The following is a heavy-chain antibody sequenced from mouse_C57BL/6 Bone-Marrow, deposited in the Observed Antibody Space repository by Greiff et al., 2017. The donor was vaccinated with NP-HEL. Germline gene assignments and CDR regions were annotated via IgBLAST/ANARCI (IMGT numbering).Heavy chain of an antibody. Sequence: EVQLQQSGAELVRPGASVKLSCTASGFNIKDDYMHWVKQRPEQGLEWIGWIDPENGDTEYASKFQGKATITADTSSNTAYLQLSSLTSEDTAVYYCTTTTMVTAYWGQGTLVTVSA. V-gene: IGHV14-4*01. CDR1: GFNIKDDY. J-gene: IGHJ3*01. CDR3: TTTTMVTAY. D-gene: IGHD2-2*01. CDR2: IDPENGDT.